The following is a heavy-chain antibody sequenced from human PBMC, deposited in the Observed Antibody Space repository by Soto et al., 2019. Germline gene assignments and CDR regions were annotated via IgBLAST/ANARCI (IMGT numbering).Heavy chain of an antibody. Sequence: SVKVSCKASGGTFSSYSISSARQAPAQGLEWTGRIIPILGIANYAQKFQGRVTITADKSTSTAYMELSSLRSEDTAVYYCARGDYDSSGYYSPGYYYYGMDVWGQGTTVTVSS. CDR2: IIPILGIA. CDR3: ARGDYDSSGYYSPGYYYYGMDV. D-gene: IGHD3-22*01. V-gene: IGHV1-69*04. CDR1: GGTFSSYS. J-gene: IGHJ6*02.